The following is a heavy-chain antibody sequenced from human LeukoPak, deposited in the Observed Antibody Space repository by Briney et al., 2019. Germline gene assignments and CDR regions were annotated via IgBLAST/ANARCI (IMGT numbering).Heavy chain of an antibody. Sequence: GASVKVSCKASEYTFTGYYIHWVRQAPGQGLEWMGWIYPYSGDTNYAQNFQGRVTMTRDTSISTAYMELSSLKSDDTAVYYCARDRNSGSSLDIWGQGTMLTVSS. CDR2: IYPYSGDT. D-gene: IGHD6-6*01. CDR1: EYTFTGYY. J-gene: IGHJ3*02. CDR3: ARDRNSGSSLDI. V-gene: IGHV1-2*02.